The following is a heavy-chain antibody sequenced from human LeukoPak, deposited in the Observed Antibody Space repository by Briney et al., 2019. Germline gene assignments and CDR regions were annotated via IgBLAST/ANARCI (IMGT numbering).Heavy chain of an antibody. CDR2: LSSSGSTI. Sequence: PGGSLRLSCAASGFTFSDYYMSWIRRAPGKGLEGVTDLSSSGSTIYYADSVKGRFTISRDNAKNSLYLQMNSLRAEDTAVYYCARVQPHYYDSSGYPPDYWGQGTLVTVSS. V-gene: IGHV3-11*01. D-gene: IGHD3-22*01. J-gene: IGHJ4*02. CDR1: GFTFSDYY. CDR3: ARVQPHYYDSSGYPPDY.